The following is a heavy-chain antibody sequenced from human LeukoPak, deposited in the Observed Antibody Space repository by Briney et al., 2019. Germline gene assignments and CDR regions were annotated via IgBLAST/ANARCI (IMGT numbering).Heavy chain of an antibody. CDR3: ARDRGWLQFES. CDR2: IHHTGST. Sequence: SETLSLTCNVSGESISSRYWSWIRQPPGKGLEWIGYIHHTGSTNCNPSLKSRVTLSIDTSTNQYSLKLSSATAADTAVYYCARDRGWLQFESWGQGTLVTVSS. CDR1: GESISSRY. D-gene: IGHD5-24*01. J-gene: IGHJ4*02. V-gene: IGHV4-59*11.